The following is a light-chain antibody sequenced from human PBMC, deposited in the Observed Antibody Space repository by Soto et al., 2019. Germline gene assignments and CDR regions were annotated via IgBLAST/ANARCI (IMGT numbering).Light chain of an antibody. CDR1: DIASKS. CDR3: QVWDSSSDHYV. J-gene: IGLJ1*01. CDR2: DDN. V-gene: IGLV3-21*02. Sequence: SYELTQPPSVSVAPGQTARISCGGNDIASKSVHWSQQKPGQAPVLVVYDDNDWPSGIPERLSGSNSGDTATLTISRVEAGDEADYYCQVWDSSSDHYVFGSRTNVTVL.